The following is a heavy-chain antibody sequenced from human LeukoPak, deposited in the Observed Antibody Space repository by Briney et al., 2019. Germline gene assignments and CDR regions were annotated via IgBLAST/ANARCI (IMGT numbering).Heavy chain of an antibody. CDR1: GGSISSYY. CDR3: ARGYSSSWSHWFDL. J-gene: IGHJ5*02. V-gene: IGHV4-59*01. Sequence: SETLSLTCTVSGGSISSYYWSWIRQPPGKGLEWIGYIYYSGSTNYNPSLKSRVTISVDTSKNQFSLKLSSVTAADTAVYYCARGYSSSWSHWFDLWGQGTLVTVSS. CDR2: IYYSGST. D-gene: IGHD6-13*01.